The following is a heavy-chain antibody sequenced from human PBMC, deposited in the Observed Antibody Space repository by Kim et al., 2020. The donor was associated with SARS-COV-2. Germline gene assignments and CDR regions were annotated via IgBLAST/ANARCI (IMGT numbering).Heavy chain of an antibody. CDR3: ASSGGNDY. CDR2: INQSGRKK. J-gene: IGHJ4*02. D-gene: IGHD3-16*01. Sequence: GGSLRLSCAASGFTFSSYSMTWVRQAPEKGLEWVANINQSGRKKYYVDSVKGRFTISRDNAKNSLYLQVNSLRVEDTAVYYCASSGGNDYWSQGNLLTVS. V-gene: IGHV3-7*01. CDR1: GFTFSSYS.